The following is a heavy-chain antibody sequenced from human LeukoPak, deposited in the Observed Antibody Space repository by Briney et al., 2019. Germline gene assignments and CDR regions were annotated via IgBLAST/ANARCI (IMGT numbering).Heavy chain of an antibody. Sequence: PGGSLRLSCAASGFTFSSYGMHCVRQAPGKGLEWVAFIRYDGSNKYYADSVKGRFTISRDNSKNTLYLQMNSLRAEDTAVYYCAKEYNWNDGNDYYYMDVWGKGTTVTVSS. CDR3: AKEYNWNDGNDYYYMDV. CDR1: GFTFSSYG. D-gene: IGHD1-1*01. J-gene: IGHJ6*03. CDR2: IRYDGSNK. V-gene: IGHV3-30*02.